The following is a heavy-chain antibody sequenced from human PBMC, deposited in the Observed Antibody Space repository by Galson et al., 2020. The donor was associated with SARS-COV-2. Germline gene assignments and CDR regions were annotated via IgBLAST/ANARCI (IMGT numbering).Heavy chain of an antibody. CDR2: VSWDGGST. Sequence: GESLKISCAASGFTFDDYTIHWVRQPPGRGLEWVSLVSWDGGSTDYADSVKGRFTVSRDNRKNSLYLQMDGLTTDDTAMYYCARGDSGSWYTPFDYWGQGTLVTVSS. V-gene: IGHV3-43*01. J-gene: IGHJ4*02. CDR3: ARGDSGSWYTPFDY. D-gene: IGHD6-13*01. CDR1: GFTFDDYT.